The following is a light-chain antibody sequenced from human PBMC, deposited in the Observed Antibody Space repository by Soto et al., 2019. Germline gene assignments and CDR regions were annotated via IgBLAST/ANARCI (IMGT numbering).Light chain of an antibody. CDR2: DAS. V-gene: IGKV3-11*01. J-gene: IGKJ5*01. CDR1: ETIGSF. CDR3: QQANSFPIT. Sequence: EILFTQSPATLSLSPGERAPLSCRASETIGSFLGWYQQKRGQAPRLLIYDASNRATGIPARFSGSGSGTDFTLTISSLQPEDFATYYCQQANSFPITFGQGTRLEIK.